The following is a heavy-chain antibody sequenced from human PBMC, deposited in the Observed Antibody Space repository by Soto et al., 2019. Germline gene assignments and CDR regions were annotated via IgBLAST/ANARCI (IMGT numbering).Heavy chain of an antibody. V-gene: IGHV4-31*03. Sequence: SETLSLTCTVSGGSISSGGYYWRWIRPHPGKGLEWIGYIYYSGSTYYNPSLKSRVTISVDTSKNQFSLKLSSVTAADTAVYYCARARYSYGYSVDAFDIWGQGTMVTVSS. CDR2: IYYSGST. D-gene: IGHD5-18*01. CDR3: ARARYSYGYSVDAFDI. CDR1: GGSISSGGYY. J-gene: IGHJ3*02.